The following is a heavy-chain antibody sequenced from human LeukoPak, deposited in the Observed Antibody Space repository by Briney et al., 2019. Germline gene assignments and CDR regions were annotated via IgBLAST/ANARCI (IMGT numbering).Heavy chain of an antibody. V-gene: IGHV4-59*01. CDR1: GGSISSYH. D-gene: IGHD6-6*01. Sequence: SETLSLTCTVSGGSISSYHWRWIRQPPGKGVGWIGYIYYSGSTNYNPSLKRRVTISVDTSKNQFSLQLSSVTAADTAVYYCARGYRQHVFDYWGQGTLVTVSS. CDR3: ARGYRQHVFDY. J-gene: IGHJ4*02. CDR2: IYYSGST.